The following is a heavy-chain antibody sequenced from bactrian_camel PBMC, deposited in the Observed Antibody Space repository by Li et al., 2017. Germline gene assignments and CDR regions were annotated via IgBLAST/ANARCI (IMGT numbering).Heavy chain of an antibody. D-gene: IGHD1*01. V-gene: IGHV3-2*01. J-gene: IGHJ4*01. CDR2: IISDGSKA. Sequence: HVQLVESGGGLVQPGGSLRLSCSASGFAFSGFYMSWVRQAPGMGLEWVATIISDGSKAYYSDSVKGRFTASRDNAKDTVNLQMNNLKSEDTAMYYCASLRWRTFWGQGTQVTVS. CDR3: ASLRWRTF. CDR1: GFAFSGFY.